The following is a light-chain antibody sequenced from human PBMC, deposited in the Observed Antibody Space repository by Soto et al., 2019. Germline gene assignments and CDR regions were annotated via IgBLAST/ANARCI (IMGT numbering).Light chain of an antibody. CDR1: SSDVGGYNS. V-gene: IGLV2-8*01. CDR3: SSYAGSNNYV. J-gene: IGLJ1*01. Sequence: QSALTQPPSASGSPGQSVTISCTGTSSDVGGYNSVSWYQHHPGKAPKLMIYEVSKRPSGVPDRFSGSKSANTGSLTVSWLQAEDEADYYCSSYAGSNNYVFGTGTKVTVL. CDR2: EVS.